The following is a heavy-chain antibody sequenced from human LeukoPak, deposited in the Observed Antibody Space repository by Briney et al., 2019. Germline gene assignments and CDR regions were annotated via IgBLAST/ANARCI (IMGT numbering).Heavy chain of an antibody. J-gene: IGHJ4*02. D-gene: IGHD3-10*01. Sequence: PGGSLRLSCGVSGFTLSSYSMNWVRQAPGKGLEWVSSISSASSYIYYADSVRGRFTISRDNAKNSLYLQMNSLRAEDTAVYFCARGKSSDYYYGGDYWGQGTLVTVSS. V-gene: IGHV3-21*01. CDR3: ARGKSSDYYYGGDY. CDR1: GFTLSSYS. CDR2: ISSASSYI.